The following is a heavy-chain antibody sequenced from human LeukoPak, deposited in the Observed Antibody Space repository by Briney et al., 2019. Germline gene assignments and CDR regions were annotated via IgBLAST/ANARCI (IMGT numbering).Heavy chain of an antibody. CDR3: LGAFDF. V-gene: IGHV3-21*01. J-gene: IGHJ3*01. Sequence: GGPLRLSCPPSGLISIIYSMSGVRQTPGNGLEWVSSISSSSTYIHYADSVKGRFTISRDNAQNSLYLQTNSLRVEDTAVYYCLGAFDFWGQGTMVTVSS. CDR2: ISSSSTYI. CDR1: GLISIIYS.